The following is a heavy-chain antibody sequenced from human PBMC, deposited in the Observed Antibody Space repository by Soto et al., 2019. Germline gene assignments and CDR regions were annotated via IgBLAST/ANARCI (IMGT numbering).Heavy chain of an antibody. V-gene: IGHV3-21*01. Sequence: GGSLRLSCAASGFTFSSYSMNWVRQAPGKGLEWVSSISSSSSYIYYADSVKGRFTISRDNAKNSLYLQMNSLRAEDTAVYYCARDRGPYSSSFDYWGQGTLVTVSS. CDR2: ISSSSSYI. CDR1: GFTFSSYS. J-gene: IGHJ4*02. CDR3: ARDRGPYSSSFDY. D-gene: IGHD6-6*01.